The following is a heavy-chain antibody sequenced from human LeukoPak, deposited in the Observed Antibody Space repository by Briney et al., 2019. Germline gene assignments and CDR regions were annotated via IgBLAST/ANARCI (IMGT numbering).Heavy chain of an antibody. CDR3: ARVGYGDYSAFDI. CDR1: GGSISSYY. Sequence: SETLSLTCTVSGGSISSYYWSWIRQPPGKGLEWLGYIDYSGSTNYNPSLKSRVTISVDTSKNLFVLKLSSVTAADTAVYYCARVGYGDYSAFDIWRQGTMVSVSS. D-gene: IGHD4-17*01. J-gene: IGHJ3*02. CDR2: IDYSGST. V-gene: IGHV4-59*01.